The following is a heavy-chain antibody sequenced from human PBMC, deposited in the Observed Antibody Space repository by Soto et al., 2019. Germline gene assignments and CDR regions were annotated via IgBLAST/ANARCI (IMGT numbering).Heavy chain of an antibody. CDR2: IYSGGST. Sequence: GGSLRLSCAASGFTVSSNYMSWVHQAPGKGLEWVSVIYSGGSTYYADSVKGRFTISRDNSKNTLYLQMNSLRAEDTAVYYCARDKGSSWFANFDYWGQGTLVTVSS. CDR1: GFTVSSNY. CDR3: ARDKGSSWFANFDY. D-gene: IGHD6-13*01. J-gene: IGHJ4*02. V-gene: IGHV3-53*01.